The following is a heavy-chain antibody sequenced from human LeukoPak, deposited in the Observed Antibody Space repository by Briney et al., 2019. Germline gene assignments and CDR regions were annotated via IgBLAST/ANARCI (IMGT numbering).Heavy chain of an antibody. CDR3: ARDTTSIAYCGGDCYSDAFDI. CDR2: IIPIFGTA. J-gene: IGHJ3*02. Sequence: SVKVSCKASGGTFSSYAIGWVRQAPGQGLEWMGGIIPIFGTANYAQKFQGRVTITADESTSTAYMELSSLRSEDTAVYYCARDTTSIAYCGGDCYSDAFDIWGQGTMVTVSS. D-gene: IGHD2-21*01. CDR1: GGTFSSYA. V-gene: IGHV1-69*13.